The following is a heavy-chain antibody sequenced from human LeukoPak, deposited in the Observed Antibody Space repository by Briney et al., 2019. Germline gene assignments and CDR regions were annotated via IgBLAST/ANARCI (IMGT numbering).Heavy chain of an antibody. D-gene: IGHD3-3*01. CDR3: ARADDFWTDFDY. Sequence: SXXXSLTCTVSGGSISSYYWSWIRQPPGKGLEWIGYIYYSGSTNYNPSLKSRVTISVDTSKNQFSLKLSSVTAADTAVYYCARADDFWTDFDYWGQGTLVTVSS. CDR2: IYYSGST. CDR1: GGSISSYY. V-gene: IGHV4-59*01. J-gene: IGHJ4*02.